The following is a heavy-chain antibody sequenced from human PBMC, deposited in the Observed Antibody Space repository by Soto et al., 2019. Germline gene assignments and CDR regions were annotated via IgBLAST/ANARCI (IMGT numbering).Heavy chain of an antibody. Sequence: QVQLVQSGSEVKKPGSSVKVSCKASVGTFSIYTISWVRQAPGQGLEWMGRVIPIFDVTSYAQRFQGRVTITADTSTTTAYMELSSLRSEDTAVYYCARDRDNSNWPNFDYWGQGTLVTVSS. CDR1: VGTFSIYT. CDR2: VIPIFDVT. J-gene: IGHJ4*02. V-gene: IGHV1-69*02. D-gene: IGHD6-13*01. CDR3: ARDRDNSNWPNFDY.